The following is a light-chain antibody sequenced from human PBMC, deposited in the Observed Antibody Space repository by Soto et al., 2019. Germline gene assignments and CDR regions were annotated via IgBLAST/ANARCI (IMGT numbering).Light chain of an antibody. CDR3: SSYSTTSALV. J-gene: IGLJ7*01. Sequence: QSALTQPASVSGSPGQSITMSCAGTSADIGAFNYVSWYQHHPDKVPKLLIYDVSNRHSGVSTRFSASKSANTASLTISGLQADDEADYSCSSYSTTSALVFGGGTQRTVL. V-gene: IGLV2-14*01. CDR1: SADIGAFNY. CDR2: DVS.